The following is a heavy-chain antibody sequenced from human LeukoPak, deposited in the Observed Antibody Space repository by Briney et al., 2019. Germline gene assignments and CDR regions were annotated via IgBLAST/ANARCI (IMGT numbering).Heavy chain of an antibody. Sequence: RTLSLTCVISGDSASSNRVAWNWIRHSPSSGPEWLGRTYYLSKWYNDYAVAVKSRITINPDTSKNQFSLQLNSVTPEDTAVYYCASGYGFGFTYWGQGSLVTVSS. V-gene: IGHV6-1*01. D-gene: IGHD5-18*01. CDR2: TYYLSKWYN. J-gene: IGHJ4*02. CDR1: GDSASSNRVA. CDR3: ASGYGFGFTY.